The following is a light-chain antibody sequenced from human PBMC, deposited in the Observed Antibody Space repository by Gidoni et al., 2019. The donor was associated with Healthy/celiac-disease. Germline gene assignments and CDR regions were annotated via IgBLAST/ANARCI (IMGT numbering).Light chain of an antibody. CDR2: EVS. V-gene: IGLV2-14*01. J-gene: IGLJ1*01. CDR3: SSYTSSSTRV. Sequence: ITISCTGTSSDVGGYNYVSWYQQHPGKAPKLMIYEVSNRPSGVSNRFSGSKSGNTASLTISGLQAEDEADYYCSSYTSSSTRVFGTGTKVTVL. CDR1: SSDVGGYNY.